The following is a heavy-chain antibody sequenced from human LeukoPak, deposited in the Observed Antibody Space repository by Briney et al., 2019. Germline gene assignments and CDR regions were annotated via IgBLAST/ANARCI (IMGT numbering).Heavy chain of an antibody. CDR1: GFTFSSYA. V-gene: IGHV3-30*02. D-gene: IGHD2-15*01. CDR3: AKDPRVRVVAATYYFDY. J-gene: IGHJ4*02. Sequence: PGGSLRLSCSASGFTFSSYAMHWVRQAPGKGLEWVAFIRYDGSNKYYADSVKGRFTISRDNSKNTLYLQMNNLRAEDTAVYYCAKDPRVRVVAATYYFDYWGQGTLVTVSS. CDR2: IRYDGSNK.